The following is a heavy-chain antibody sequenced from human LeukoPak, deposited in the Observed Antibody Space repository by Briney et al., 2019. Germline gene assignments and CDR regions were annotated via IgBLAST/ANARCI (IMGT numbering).Heavy chain of an antibody. Sequence: PSETLSLTCTVSGGSISTYYWSWIRQPPGEGLEWIGYIDYSGDTNYNPSLNSRVTISVDTSKNQVSLKLNSLTAADTAVYYCARSTYYGSGNDFWGQGILVTVSS. CDR3: ARSTYYGSGNDF. D-gene: IGHD3-10*01. CDR2: IDYSGDT. CDR1: GGSISTYY. V-gene: IGHV4-59*01. J-gene: IGHJ4*02.